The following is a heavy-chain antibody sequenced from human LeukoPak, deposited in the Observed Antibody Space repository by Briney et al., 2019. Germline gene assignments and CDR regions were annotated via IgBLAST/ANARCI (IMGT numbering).Heavy chain of an antibody. V-gene: IGHV3-53*01. CDR2: IYSGGST. J-gene: IGHJ4*02. CDR1: GFTVSSNY. Sequence: GGPLRLSCAASGFTVSSNYMTWVRQAPGKALEWVSVIYSGGSTYYADSVKGRFAISRDNSKNTLYLQMNSLRAADTAVYYCARGPPSGIVPVFWGQGTLVTVSS. D-gene: IGHD1-1*01. CDR3: ARGPPSGIVPVF.